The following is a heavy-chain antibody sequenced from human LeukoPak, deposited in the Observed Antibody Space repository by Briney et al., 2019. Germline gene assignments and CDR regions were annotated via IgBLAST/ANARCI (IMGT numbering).Heavy chain of an antibody. CDR2: INHSGST. V-gene: IGHV4-39*07. CDR3: ARGRQRRIDY. CDR1: GGSFSSTTYY. J-gene: IGHJ4*02. D-gene: IGHD5-24*01. Sequence: SETLSLTCTVSGGSFSSTTYYWGWIRQPPGKGLEWIGEINHSGSTNYNPSLKSRVTISVDTSKNQFSLKLSSVTAADTAVYYCARGRQRRIDYWGQGTLVTVSS.